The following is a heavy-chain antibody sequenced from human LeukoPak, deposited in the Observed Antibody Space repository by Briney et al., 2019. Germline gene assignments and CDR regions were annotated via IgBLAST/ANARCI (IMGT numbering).Heavy chain of an antibody. V-gene: IGHV3-74*01. CDR1: GFTFSSYW. CDR2: INSDGSST. Sequence: GGSLRLSCAASGFTFSSYWMHWVRQAPGKGLVWVSRINSDGSSTSYADSVKGRFTISRDNAKNTLYPQMNSLRAEDTAVYYCARDWEDTAMVYYYGMDVWGQGTTVTVSS. J-gene: IGHJ6*02. CDR3: ARDWEDTAMVYYYGMDV. D-gene: IGHD5-18*01.